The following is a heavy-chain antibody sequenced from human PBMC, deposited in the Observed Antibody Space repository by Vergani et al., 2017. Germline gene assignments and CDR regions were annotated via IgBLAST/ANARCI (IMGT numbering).Heavy chain of an antibody. J-gene: IGHJ4*02. Sequence: EVQLVESGGGLVKPGGSLRLSCAASGFTFSSYNMNWVRQAPGKGLEWVSSISSSSSYIYYADSVKGRFTISRDNAKNSLYLQMNSLRAEDTAVYYCAISPYDSSGYYGYGGQGTLVTVSS. CDR1: GFTFSSYN. V-gene: IGHV3-21*01. CDR3: AISPYDSSGYYGY. CDR2: ISSSSSYI. D-gene: IGHD3-22*01.